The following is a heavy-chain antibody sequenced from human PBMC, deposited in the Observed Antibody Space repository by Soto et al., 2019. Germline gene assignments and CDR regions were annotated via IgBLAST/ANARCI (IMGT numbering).Heavy chain of an antibody. Sequence: PLEILCLTCTFSGGTISANYGSWIRQNPGKGLEWIGYVYCSGSTVCNPFLKSRVSISADTSKNQFSLRLSSVTAADTAVYYCARDGLSCHYGTCSWHFNYWGQGALVTVSS. D-gene: IGHD2-15*01. CDR2: VYCSGST. CDR3: ARDGLSCHYGTCSWHFNY. V-gene: IGHV4-59*01. CDR1: GGTISANY. J-gene: IGHJ4*02.